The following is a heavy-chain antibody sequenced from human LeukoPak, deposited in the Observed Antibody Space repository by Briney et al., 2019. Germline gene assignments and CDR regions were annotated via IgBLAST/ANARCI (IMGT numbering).Heavy chain of an antibody. CDR2: ITRDGGSA. CDR3: ATERQKYFDY. Sequence: GGSLRLSCAASGFTFDDYTMHWVRQAPGKGLEWVSLITRDGGSAFYADSVRGRFTISRDNSRNSLFLQMNSLRTEDTALYYCATERQKYFDYWGQGTLVSVSS. CDR1: GFTFDDYT. V-gene: IGHV3-43*01. J-gene: IGHJ4*02.